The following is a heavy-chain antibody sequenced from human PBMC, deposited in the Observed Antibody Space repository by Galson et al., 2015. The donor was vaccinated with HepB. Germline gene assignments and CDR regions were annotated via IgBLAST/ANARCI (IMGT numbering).Heavy chain of an antibody. V-gene: IGHV3-53*01. J-gene: IGHJ4*02. Sequence: SLRLSCAVSGLTVRTNYMSWLRQAPGKGLEWLSVMYSTGERFNADSVKGRFTISRDNSKNTLYFQMDSLRPEDSAIYYCARGGCSGGSCYSWGQGTLVTVSS. CDR1: GLTVRTNY. CDR2: MYSTGER. CDR3: ARGGCSGGSCYS. D-gene: IGHD2-15*01.